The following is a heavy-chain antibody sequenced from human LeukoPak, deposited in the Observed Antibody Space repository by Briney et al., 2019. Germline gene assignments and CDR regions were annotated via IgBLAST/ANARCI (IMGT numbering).Heavy chain of an antibody. Sequence: SETLSLTCAVYGGSFSGYYWSWIRQPPGKGLEWIGEINHSGSTNYNPSLKSRVTISADTSKNQFSLKLSSVTAADTAVYYCARHVRGIEGYFQHWGQGTLVTVSS. V-gene: IGHV4-34*01. J-gene: IGHJ1*01. CDR1: GGSFSGYY. D-gene: IGHD6-13*01. CDR3: ARHVRGIEGYFQH. CDR2: INHSGST.